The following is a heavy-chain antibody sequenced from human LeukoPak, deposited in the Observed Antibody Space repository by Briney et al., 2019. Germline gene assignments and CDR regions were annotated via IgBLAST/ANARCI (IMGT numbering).Heavy chain of an antibody. V-gene: IGHV3-23*01. CDR2: ISGSGGTI. J-gene: IGHJ4*02. D-gene: IGHD3-10*01. CDR3: TTPYGSGSYPLY. Sequence: GGSLRLSCAVSGFTFTSHAMNWVRQAPGKGLEWVSVISGSGGTIYYADSVKGRFTISRDDSKNTLYLQMNSLKTEDTAVYYCTTPYGSGSYPLYWGQGTLVTVSS. CDR1: GFTFTSHA.